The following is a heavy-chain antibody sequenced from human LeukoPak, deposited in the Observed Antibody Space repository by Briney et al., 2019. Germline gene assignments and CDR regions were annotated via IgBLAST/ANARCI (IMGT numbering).Heavy chain of an antibody. Sequence: GGSLRLSCAASGFTFRSYWMHWVRQAPGKGLVCVSRINSDGSSTNYADSVKGRFTISRDNAKNTLYLQMNSLRAEDTAIYYCVRDPRFSENFDYWGEGALVTVSS. J-gene: IGHJ4*02. D-gene: IGHD6-25*01. CDR3: VRDPRFSENFDY. CDR1: GFTFRSYW. V-gene: IGHV3-74*01. CDR2: INSDGSST.